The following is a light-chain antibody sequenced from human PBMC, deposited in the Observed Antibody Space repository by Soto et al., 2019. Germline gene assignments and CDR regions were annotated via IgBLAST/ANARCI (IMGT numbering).Light chain of an antibody. Sequence: ELVLTQSPGTLSLSPGERATLSCRASQSVSSSYLAWYQQKPGQAPRLLIYGASSRATGIPDRFSGSGSGTYLTLTISRLEPEDFAVYYCKQYGSSIFTFGPGTKVDIK. CDR1: QSVSSSY. J-gene: IGKJ3*01. CDR3: KQYGSSIFT. CDR2: GAS. V-gene: IGKV3-20*01.